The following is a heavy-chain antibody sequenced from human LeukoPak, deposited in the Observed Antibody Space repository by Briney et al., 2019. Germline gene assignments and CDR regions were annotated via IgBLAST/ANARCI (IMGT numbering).Heavy chain of an antibody. CDR1: GFTFSSYW. CDR3: ARSGVGLWYSFDY. J-gene: IGHJ4*02. CDR2: IKQDGSEK. V-gene: IGHV3-7*01. D-gene: IGHD3-10*01. Sequence: GGSLRLSCAASGFTFSSYWMSLVRQAPGKGLEWVANIKQDGSEKYYVDSVKGRFTISRDNAKNSLYLQMNSLRAEDTAVYYCARSGVGLWYSFDYWGQGTLVTVSS.